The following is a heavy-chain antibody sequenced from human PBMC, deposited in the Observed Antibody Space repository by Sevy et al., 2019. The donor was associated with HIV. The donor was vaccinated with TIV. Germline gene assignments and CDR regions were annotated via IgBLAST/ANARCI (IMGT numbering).Heavy chain of an antibody. J-gene: IGHJ6*02. Sequence: GGSLRLSCAASGFTFGSYDMYWVRQTPGKGLEWVALISFYGSNKEYADSVKGRFTISEDNSKNTGYLQMSGLKPEDTAVYCWAEDAFEVRGVLSSRGMPTYYHAMDLWGQGTTVTVSS. V-gene: IGHV3-30*18. CDR1: GFTFGSYD. D-gene: IGHD3-10*01. CDR2: ISFYGSNK. CDR3: AEDAFEVRGVLSSRGMPTYYHAMDL.